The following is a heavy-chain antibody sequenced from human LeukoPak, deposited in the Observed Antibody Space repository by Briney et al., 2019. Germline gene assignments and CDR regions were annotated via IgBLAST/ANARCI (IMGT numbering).Heavy chain of an antibody. D-gene: IGHD6-19*01. Sequence: ETLPLTCTVSGGSISSYYWSWVRQAPGKGLEWVSAISGSGDSTYYADSVKGRFTSSRDNSKNTLYLQMSSLRAEDTAVYYCAREASGWPNNWFDPWGQGTLVTVSS. CDR1: GGSISSYY. J-gene: IGHJ5*02. CDR2: ISGSGDST. CDR3: AREASGWPNNWFDP. V-gene: IGHV3-23*01.